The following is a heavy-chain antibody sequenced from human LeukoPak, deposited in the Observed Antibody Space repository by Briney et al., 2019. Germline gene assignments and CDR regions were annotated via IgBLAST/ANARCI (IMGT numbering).Heavy chain of an antibody. V-gene: IGHV1-69*06. J-gene: IGHJ4*02. CDR3: ATIGGGKWSFDH. D-gene: IGHD3-16*01. CDR2: IIPLSGTT. CDR1: GGSFSDFS. Sequence: SVKVSCKASGGSFSDFSIAWLRQAPGQGLQWMGGIIPLSGTTNHAQNLPVRVTIIADKSTTTVYMELNDLTSEDTALYYCATIGGGKWSFDHWGQGTLVTVSS.